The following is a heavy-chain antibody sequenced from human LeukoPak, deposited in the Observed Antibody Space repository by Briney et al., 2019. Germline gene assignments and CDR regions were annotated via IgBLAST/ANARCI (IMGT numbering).Heavy chain of an antibody. Sequence: ASVKVSCKASGYTFCGFHIHWVRQAPGQGLEWMGLINPNSGGTNYAQNFQGRVTMTRDTSISTAYMELIRLTSDDTAVYYCAKEGTGIDYWGQGTLVTVSS. D-gene: IGHD3/OR15-3a*01. CDR3: AKEGTGIDY. CDR1: GYTFCGFH. J-gene: IGHJ4*02. V-gene: IGHV1-2*02. CDR2: INPNSGGT.